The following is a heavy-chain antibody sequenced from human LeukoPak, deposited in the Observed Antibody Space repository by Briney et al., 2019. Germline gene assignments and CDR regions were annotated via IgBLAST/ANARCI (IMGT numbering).Heavy chain of an antibody. D-gene: IGHD3-3*01. Sequence: GGSLRLSCVASGFTFSSHSINWVRQAPGKGLEWIATVTSTNKIYYADSVKGRFTISRDNAENSVYLQMNSLRDEDTAVYSCARAQTLFWEFDGFDIWGRGTKVTVSS. CDR3: ARAQTLFWEFDGFDI. J-gene: IGHJ3*02. CDR1: GFTFSSHS. CDR2: VTSTNKI. V-gene: IGHV3-69-1*01.